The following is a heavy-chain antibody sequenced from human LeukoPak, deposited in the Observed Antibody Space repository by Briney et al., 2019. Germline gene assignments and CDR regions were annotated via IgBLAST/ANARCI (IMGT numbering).Heavy chain of an antibody. J-gene: IGHJ3*02. CDR3: ARGGYYDAFDI. CDR1: GFIFSDYY. V-gene: IGHV3-11*06. Sequence: GGSLRLSCAASGFIFSDYYMSWIRQAPGKGLEWVSYISSSSSYTKYADSVKGRFTISRDNAKNSLYLQVNSLRAEDTAVYYCARGGYYDAFDIWGQGTIVTVSS. CDR2: ISSSSSYT. D-gene: IGHD1-26*01.